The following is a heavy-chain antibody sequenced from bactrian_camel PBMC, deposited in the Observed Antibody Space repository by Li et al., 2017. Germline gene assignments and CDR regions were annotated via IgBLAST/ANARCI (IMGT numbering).Heavy chain of an antibody. Sequence: VQLVESGGGLVQPGGSLRLSCAASGFVFRSHVMTWVRQAPGKGLEWVSAINSGGGTTYYTDSVNGRFTTTQDNAKNTMYLQMNSLKPEDTAMYYCAANFGPYCSGPYLARRANFLGQGTQVTVS. D-gene: IGHD2*01. V-gene: IGHV3S40*01. CDR1: GFVFRSHV. CDR2: INSGGGTT. J-gene: IGHJ4*01.